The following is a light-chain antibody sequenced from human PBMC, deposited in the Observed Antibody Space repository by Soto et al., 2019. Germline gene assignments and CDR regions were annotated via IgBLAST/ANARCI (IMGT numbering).Light chain of an antibody. CDR2: DAS. Sequence: DIQMPQSPSSLSASVGNRVTITCQASQDIATSLNWYQQKPGKAPNLLIYDASNLETGVPSRFSGGGSGTHFTFTISNLQPEDIATYYCQQYDNLPPTWTFGQGTKVEIE. CDR1: QDIATS. J-gene: IGKJ1*01. V-gene: IGKV1-33*01. CDR3: QQYDNLPPTWT.